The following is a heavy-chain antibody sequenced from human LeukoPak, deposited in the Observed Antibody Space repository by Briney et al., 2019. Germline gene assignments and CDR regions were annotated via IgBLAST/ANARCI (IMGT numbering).Heavy chain of an antibody. CDR1: GGSISSYY. CDR2: IYYSGST. V-gene: IGHV4-59*01. J-gene: IGHJ5*02. D-gene: IGHD3-10*01. CDR3: ARDFIDVVRGENWFDP. Sequence: SETLSLTCTVSGGSISSYYWSWIRQPPGKGLEWIGYIYYSGSTNYNPSLKSRVTISVDTSKNQFSLKLSSVTAADTAVYYCARDFIDVVRGENWFDPWGQGTLVTVSS.